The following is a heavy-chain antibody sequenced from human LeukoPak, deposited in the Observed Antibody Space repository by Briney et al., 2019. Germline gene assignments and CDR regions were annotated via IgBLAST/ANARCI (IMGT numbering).Heavy chain of an antibody. V-gene: IGHV3-7*01. CDR3: ARASTTYYYDSSEYYFDY. Sequence: GGSLRLSCAASGFTFSSYWMSWVRQAPGKGLEWVANIKQDGSEKYYVDSVKGRFTISRDNAKNSLYLQMNSLRAEDTAVYYCARASTTYYYDSSEYYFDYWGQGTPVTVSS. CDR2: IKQDGSEK. CDR1: GFTFSSYW. J-gene: IGHJ4*02. D-gene: IGHD3-22*01.